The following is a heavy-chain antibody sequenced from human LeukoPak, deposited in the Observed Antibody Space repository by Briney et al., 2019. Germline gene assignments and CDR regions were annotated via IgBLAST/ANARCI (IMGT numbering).Heavy chain of an antibody. CDR3: AKDRLLMATALLDY. D-gene: IGHD5-24*01. Sequence: PVGSLRLSCAASGFTFSSYAMSWVRQAPGKGLEWVSAISGSGGSTYYADSVKGRFTISRDSSKNTLYLQMNSLRAEDTAVYYCAKDRLLMATALLDYWGQGTLVTVSS. V-gene: IGHV3-23*01. J-gene: IGHJ4*02. CDR2: ISGSGGST. CDR1: GFTFSSYA.